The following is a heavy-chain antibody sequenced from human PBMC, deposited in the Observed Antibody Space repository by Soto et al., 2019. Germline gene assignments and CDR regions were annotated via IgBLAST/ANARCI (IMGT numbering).Heavy chain of an antibody. CDR2: IIPIFGTA. Sequence: GASVKVSCKASGGTFSSYAISWVRQAPGQGLEWMGGIIPIFGTANYAQKFQGRVTITADESTSTAYMELSSLRSEDTAVYYCARDRVVVAATVYYYYGMDVSGQGTTVTVSS. CDR3: ARDRVVVAATVYYYYGMDV. V-gene: IGHV1-69*13. J-gene: IGHJ6*02. CDR1: GGTFSSYA. D-gene: IGHD2-15*01.